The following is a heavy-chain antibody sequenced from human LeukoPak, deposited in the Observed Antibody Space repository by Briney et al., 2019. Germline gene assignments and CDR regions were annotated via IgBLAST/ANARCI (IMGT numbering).Heavy chain of an antibody. V-gene: IGHV3-49*03. CDR3: TRKVSGSSWPTNDY. CDR2: IRSKAYGGTT. J-gene: IGHJ4*02. Sequence: GGSLRLSCTASGFTFGDYAMSWFRQAPGKGLEWVGFIRSKAYGGTTEYAASVKGRFTISRDDSKSIVYLQMNSLKTEDTAVYFCTRKVSGSSWPTNDYWGQGTLVTVSS. D-gene: IGHD6-13*01. CDR1: GFTFGDYA.